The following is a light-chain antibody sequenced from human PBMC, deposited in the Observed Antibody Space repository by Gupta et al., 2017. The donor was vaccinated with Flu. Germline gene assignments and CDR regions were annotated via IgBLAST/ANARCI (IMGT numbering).Light chain of an antibody. V-gene: IGLV2-8*01. CDR2: DVQ. J-gene: IGLJ2*01. CDR1: RSDICGYTY. CDR3: SSFAGSENFII. Sequence: VTISCTGTRSDICGYTYVSWYQQRPGHAHRLVIYDVQKRPSGIPDRFSGSKSGSTASLTVSGLQPDDEGDYYCSSFAGSENFIIFGGGTKVTVL.